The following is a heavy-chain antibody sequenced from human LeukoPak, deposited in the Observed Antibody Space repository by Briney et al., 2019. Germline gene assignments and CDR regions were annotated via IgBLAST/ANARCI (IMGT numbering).Heavy chain of an antibody. Sequence: ASVKVSCKASGYTFTSYGISWVRQAPGQGLEWMGIINPSGGSTSYAQKFQGRVTMTRDMSTSTVYMELSSLRSEDTAVYYCARAGLEQLDSIFDYWGQGTLVTVSS. J-gene: IGHJ4*02. CDR1: GYTFTSYG. D-gene: IGHD6-6*01. CDR3: ARAGLEQLDSIFDY. CDR2: INPSGGST. V-gene: IGHV1-46*01.